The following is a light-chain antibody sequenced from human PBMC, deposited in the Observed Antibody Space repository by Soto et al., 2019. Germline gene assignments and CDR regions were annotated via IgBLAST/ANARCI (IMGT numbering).Light chain of an antibody. CDR2: DVS. CDR1: SSDVGNYIY. J-gene: IGLJ2*01. Sequence: QSVLTQPRSVSGSPGQSVTISCTGTSSDVGNYIYVPWYQQHPGKAPKLMIYDVSKRPSGVPDRFSGSKSGNTASLTISGLQAEDEADYYCCSYVGSYSLVFGGGTKVTVL. CDR3: CSYVGSYSLV. V-gene: IGLV2-11*01.